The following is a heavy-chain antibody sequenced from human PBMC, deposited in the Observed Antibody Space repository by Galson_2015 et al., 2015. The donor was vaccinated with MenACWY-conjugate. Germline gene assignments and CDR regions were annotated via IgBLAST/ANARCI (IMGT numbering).Heavy chain of an antibody. J-gene: IGHJ4*02. CDR1: GFTFSSYW. Sequence: SLRLSCAASGFTFSSYWMSWVRQAPGKGLEWVANIKQDGSEKYYVDSVKGRFTISRDNAKNSLYLQMNSLRAEDTAVYYCATYDYGDYLAFDYWGQGTLVTVSS. CDR2: IKQDGSEK. D-gene: IGHD4-17*01. CDR3: ATYDYGDYLAFDY. V-gene: IGHV3-7*03.